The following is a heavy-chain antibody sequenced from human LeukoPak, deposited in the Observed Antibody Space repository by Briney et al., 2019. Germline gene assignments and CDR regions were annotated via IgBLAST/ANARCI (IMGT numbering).Heavy chain of an antibody. CDR2: INWNGGST. CDR3: ARYFGWELQGNFDY. D-gene: IGHD1-26*01. CDR1: GFTFDDYG. V-gene: IGHV3-20*04. Sequence: GGSLRLSCAASGFTFDDYGMSWVRQAPGKGLEWVSGINWNGGSTGYADSVKGRFIISRDNAKNSLYLQMNSLRAEDTALYYCARYFGWELQGNFDYWGQGTLVTVSS. J-gene: IGHJ4*02.